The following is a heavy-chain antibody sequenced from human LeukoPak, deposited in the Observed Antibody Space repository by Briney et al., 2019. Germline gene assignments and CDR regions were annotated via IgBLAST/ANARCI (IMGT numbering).Heavy chain of an antibody. CDR2: IFHTGDV. CDR1: GYSINSGYF. D-gene: IGHD2-15*01. Sequence: SETLSLTCTVSGYSINSGYFWGWVRQPPGKGPEWIGSIFHTGDVYYNPSLRSRVTVSVDTSRNQVSLKVTSVAAADTALYYCARVVASTSIDSWGQGILVTVSS. J-gene: IGHJ4*02. V-gene: IGHV4-38-2*02. CDR3: ARVVASTSIDS.